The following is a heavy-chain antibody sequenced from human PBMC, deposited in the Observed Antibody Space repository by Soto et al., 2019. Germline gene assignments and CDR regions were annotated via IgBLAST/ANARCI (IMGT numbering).Heavy chain of an antibody. CDR2: IFYSGTT. CDR3: ARAPQHLVVVTALPGHFDY. Sequence: PSETLSLTPSVSGGSISSGRYYWSWISHHPGKGLEWIGNIFYSGTTYYNPSLKSRVFISMDKSKNQFFLKMTSVTAADTAVYYCARAPQHLVVVTALPGHFDYWGQGALVTVSS. D-gene: IGHD2-21*02. J-gene: IGHJ4*02. V-gene: IGHV4-31*03. CDR1: GGSISSGRYY.